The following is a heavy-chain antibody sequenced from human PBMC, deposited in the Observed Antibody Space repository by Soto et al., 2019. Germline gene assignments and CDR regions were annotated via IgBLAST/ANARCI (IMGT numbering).Heavy chain of an antibody. CDR3: ARGIVVAPSRFDP. CDR2: IYHSGST. J-gene: IGHJ5*02. CDR1: GGSISSYY. V-gene: IGHV4-59*01. D-gene: IGHD2-21*01. Sequence: PSETLSLTCTVSGGSISSYYWSWIRQPPGKGLEWIGYIYHSGSTNYNPSLKSRVTISVDTSKNQFSLKLSSVTAADTAVYYCARGIVVAPSRFDPWGQGTLVTVSS.